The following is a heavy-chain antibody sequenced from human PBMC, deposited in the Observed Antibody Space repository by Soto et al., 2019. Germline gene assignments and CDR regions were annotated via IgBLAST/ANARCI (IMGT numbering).Heavy chain of an antibody. CDR1: GGTFSSYT. Sequence: EASVKVSCKASGGTFSSYTISWVRQAPGQGLEWMGRIIPILGIANYAQKYQGRVTITADKSTSTAYMELSSLRSEDTAVYYCARGGTYYYDSSGYQSAFDIWGQGTMVTVSS. CDR2: IIPILGIA. D-gene: IGHD3-22*01. CDR3: ARGGTYYYDSSGYQSAFDI. V-gene: IGHV1-69*02. J-gene: IGHJ3*02.